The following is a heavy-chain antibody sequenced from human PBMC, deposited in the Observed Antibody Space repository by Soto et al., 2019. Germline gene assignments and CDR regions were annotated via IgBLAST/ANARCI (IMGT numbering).Heavy chain of an antibody. V-gene: IGHV4-39*07. CDR3: ARSNDSSGYYSHDY. D-gene: IGHD3-22*01. CDR2: INHSGST. Sequence: SETLSLTCTVSGDSISTNSYSWGWIRQPPGQGLEWIGEINHSGSTNYNPSLKSRVTISVDTSKNQFSLKLSSVTAADTAVYYCARSNDSSGYYSHDYWGQGTLVTVSS. CDR1: GDSISTNSYS. J-gene: IGHJ4*02.